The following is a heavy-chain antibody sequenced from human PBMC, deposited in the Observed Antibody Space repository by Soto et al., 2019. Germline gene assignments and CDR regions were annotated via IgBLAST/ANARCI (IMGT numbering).Heavy chain of an antibody. D-gene: IGHD5-12*01. Sequence: QLQLQESGPGLVKPSETLSLTCTVSGGSISSSSYYWGWIRQPPGKGLEWIGSIYYSWSTYYNPSLKSRVTISVDTSKNQFSLKLSSVTAADTAVYYCSRHPGVEMATTDYWGQGTLVTVSS. CDR2: IYYSWST. CDR1: GGSISSSSYY. J-gene: IGHJ4*02. CDR3: SRHPGVEMATTDY. V-gene: IGHV4-39*01.